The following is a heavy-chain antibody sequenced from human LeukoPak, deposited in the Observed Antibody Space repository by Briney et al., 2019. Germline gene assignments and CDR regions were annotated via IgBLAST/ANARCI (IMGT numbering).Heavy chain of an antibody. J-gene: IGHJ4*02. CDR3: AGHPPKWLQLPLL. D-gene: IGHD2-15*01. V-gene: IGHV3-7*01. CDR1: GFGFSSYW. CDR2: IKEDGSEK. Sequence: GGSLRLSCAVSGFGFSSYWMSWVRQAPGKGLEWVGNIKEDGSEKYYVDSVKGRFTISRDNAKNSLYLQMNSLRAEDTAVYYCAGHPPKWLQLPLLWGQGTLVTVSS.